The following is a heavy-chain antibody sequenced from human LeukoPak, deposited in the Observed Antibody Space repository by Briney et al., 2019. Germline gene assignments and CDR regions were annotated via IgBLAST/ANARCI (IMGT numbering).Heavy chain of an antibody. CDR2: IKQDGSEK. D-gene: IGHD3-3*01. J-gene: IGHJ4*02. V-gene: IGHV3-7*01. Sequence: GGSLRLSCAASGFTFSSYWMSWVRQAPGKGLECVANIKQDGSEKYYVDSVKGRFTISRDNAKNSLYLQMNSLRAEDTAVYYCARGPIFGVVTNYYFDYWGQGTLVTVSS. CDR1: GFTFSSYW. CDR3: ARGPIFGVVTNYYFDY.